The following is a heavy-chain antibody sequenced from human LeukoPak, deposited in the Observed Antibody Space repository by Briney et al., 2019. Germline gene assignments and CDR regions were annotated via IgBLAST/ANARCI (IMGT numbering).Heavy chain of an antibody. CDR2: IYYSGST. V-gene: IGHV4-59*01. CDR1: GGSISTYY. Sequence: SETLSLTCTVSGGSISTYYWSWIRQPPGKGLEYIGYIYYSGSTNYNPSLKSRVTISVDTSKNQFSLKLSSVTAADTAVYYCARSIGSIGLWGQGTLVTVSS. D-gene: IGHD2/OR15-2a*01. J-gene: IGHJ5*02. CDR3: ARSIGSIGL.